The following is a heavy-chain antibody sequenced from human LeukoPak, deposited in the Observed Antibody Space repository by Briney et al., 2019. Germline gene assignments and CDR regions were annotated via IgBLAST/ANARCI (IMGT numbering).Heavy chain of an antibody. V-gene: IGHV4-34*01. CDR2: INHSGST. D-gene: IGHD4-11*01. J-gene: IGHJ6*02. CDR3: ARATVTTSYYYYGMDV. CDR1: GGSFRGYY. Sequence: PSETLSLTCADYGGSFRGYYWSWIRQPPGKGLEWIGEINHSGSTNYNPSLKSRVTISVDTSKNQFSLKLSSVTAADTAVYYCARATVTTSYYYYGMDVWGQGTTVTVSS.